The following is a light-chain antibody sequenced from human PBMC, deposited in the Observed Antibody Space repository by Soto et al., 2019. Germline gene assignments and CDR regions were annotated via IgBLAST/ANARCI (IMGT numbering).Light chain of an antibody. Sequence: DIQRTQTHSTLSASVGDRVTITCRASQSISRWLAWYQQKPGKAPQLLIDKASTLESGVPSRFSGRGSGTEFTLTISSLQPDDCATYYCHTYNSYSLHTFGQRSIVDIK. CDR2: KAS. J-gene: IGKJ2*01. V-gene: IGKV1-5*03. CDR1: QSISRW. CDR3: HTYNSYSLHT.